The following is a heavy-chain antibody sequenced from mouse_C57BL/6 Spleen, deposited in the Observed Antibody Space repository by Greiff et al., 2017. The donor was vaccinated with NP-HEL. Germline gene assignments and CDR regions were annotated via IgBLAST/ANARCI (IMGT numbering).Heavy chain of an antibody. CDR2: ISYDGSN. J-gene: IGHJ3*01. V-gene: IGHV3-6*01. CDR3: ASLHYYGISPWFAY. D-gene: IGHD1-1*01. CDR1: GYSITSGYY. Sequence: EVQLQQSGPGLVKPSQSLSLTCSVTGYSITSGYYWNWIRQFPGNKLEWMGYISYDGSNNYNPSLKNRISITRDTSKNQFFLKLNSVTTEDTATYYCASLHYYGISPWFAYWGQGTLVTVSA.